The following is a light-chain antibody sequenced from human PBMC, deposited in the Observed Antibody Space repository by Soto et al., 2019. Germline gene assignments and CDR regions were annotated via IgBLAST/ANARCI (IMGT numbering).Light chain of an antibody. CDR1: QTVRNNY. V-gene: IGKV3-20*01. CDR2: GAS. CDR3: QQYDTYSIT. Sequence: EFVLTQSPGTLSFSPGERATLSCRASQTVRNNYLAWYQQKPGQAPRLLIYGASSRATGIPDRFSGSGSGTDFTLTISSLQPDDFATYYCQQYDTYSITFGQGTRLEIK. J-gene: IGKJ5*01.